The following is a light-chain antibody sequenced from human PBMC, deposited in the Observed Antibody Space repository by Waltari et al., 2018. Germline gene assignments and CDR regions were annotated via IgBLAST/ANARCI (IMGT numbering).Light chain of an antibody. CDR2: EVR. V-gene: IGLV2-23*02. Sequence: QSALTQPASISGSPGQSITISCAGTISDVGGFNLLSWYPHHPGKAPKLMFFEVRQRTSGISDRFSGSKSGNTAALTISGLQAEDEANYYCCSYARSKVGLCGGGTKLTVL. J-gene: IGLJ3*02. CDR3: CSYARSKVGL. CDR1: ISDVGGFNL.